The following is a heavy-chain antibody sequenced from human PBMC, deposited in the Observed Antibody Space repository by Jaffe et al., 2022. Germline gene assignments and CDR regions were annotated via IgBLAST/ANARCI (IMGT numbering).Heavy chain of an antibody. CDR3: TTDPYRRGEQTRLERDYYMDV. Sequence: EVQLVESGGGLVKPGGSLRLSCAASGFTFSNAWMSWVRQAPGKGLEWVGRIKSKTDGGTTDYAAPVKGRFTISRDDSKNTLYLQMNSLKTEDTAVYYCTTDPYRRGEQTRLERDYYMDVWGKGTTVTVSS. CDR1: GFTFSNAW. V-gene: IGHV3-15*01. D-gene: IGHD3-16*01. CDR2: IKSKTDGGTT. J-gene: IGHJ6*03.